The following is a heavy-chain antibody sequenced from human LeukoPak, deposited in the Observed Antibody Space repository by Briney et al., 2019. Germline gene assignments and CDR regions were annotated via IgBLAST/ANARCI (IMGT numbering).Heavy chain of an antibody. V-gene: IGHV4-34*01. CDR1: GGSFSGYY. D-gene: IGHD3-22*01. J-gene: IGHJ5*02. CDR2: INHSGST. CDR3: ARGLVTMIVNWFDP. Sequence: SETLSLTCAVYGGSFSGYYWSWIRQSPGKGLEWIGEINHSGSTNYNPSLKSRVTISVDTSKNQFSLKLSSVTAADTAVYYCARGLVTMIVNWFDPWGQGTLVTVSS.